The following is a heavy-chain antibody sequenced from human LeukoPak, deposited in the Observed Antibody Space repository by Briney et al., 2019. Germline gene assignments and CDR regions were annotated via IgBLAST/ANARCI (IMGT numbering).Heavy chain of an antibody. D-gene: IGHD3-22*01. CDR2: ISSSSSYI. CDR3: ARDDSSGYYVRGPFDY. CDR1: GFTFSSYS. V-gene: IGHV3-21*01. Sequence: GGSLRLSCAASGFTFSSYSMNWVRQAPGKGLEWVSSISSSSSYIYYADSVKGRFTIPRDNAKNSLYLQMNSLRAEDTAVYYCARDDSSGYYVRGPFDYWGQGTLVTVSS. J-gene: IGHJ4*02.